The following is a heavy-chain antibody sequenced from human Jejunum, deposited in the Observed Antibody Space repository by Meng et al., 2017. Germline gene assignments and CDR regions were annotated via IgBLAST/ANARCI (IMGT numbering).Heavy chain of an antibody. CDR2: SYLSGST. CDR3: ARATLARLFDS. CDR1: GGTIGGDIL. D-gene: IGHD6-6*01. J-gene: IGHJ4*02. V-gene: IGHV4-4*02. Sequence: QLQGSAPGSWVPWGPLSRAGGVFGGTIGGDILLSLVRQRPGKGLEWIGESYLSGSTYSNPSLASRVTISVDHSRDRFSLTVRSVTGADTGVYFCARATLARLFDSWGQGRLVTVSS.